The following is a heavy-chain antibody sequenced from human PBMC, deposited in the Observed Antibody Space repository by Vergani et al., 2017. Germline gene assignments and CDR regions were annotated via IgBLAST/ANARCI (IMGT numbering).Heavy chain of an antibody. Sequence: QVQLVQSGAEVKKPGASVKVSCKASGYTFTSYYMHWVRQAPGQGLEWMGIINPSGGSTSYAQKFQGRVTMTRDTSTSTVYMELSSLRSEDTAVYYCARDFGPYYYDSSGYSKPDYWGQGTLVTVSS. V-gene: IGHV1-46*03. D-gene: IGHD3-22*01. CDR1: GYTFTSYY. J-gene: IGHJ4*02. CDR3: ARDFGPYYYDSSGYSKPDY. CDR2: INPSGGST.